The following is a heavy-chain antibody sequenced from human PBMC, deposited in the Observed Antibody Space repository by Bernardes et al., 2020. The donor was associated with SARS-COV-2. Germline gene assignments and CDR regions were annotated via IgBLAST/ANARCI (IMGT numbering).Heavy chain of an antibody. CDR1: GGSISSSSYY. CDR2: IYYSGST. V-gene: IGHV4-39*01. J-gene: IGHJ4*02. Sequence: SKTLSLTCTVSGGSISSSSYYWGWIRQPPGKGLEWIGSIYYSGSTYYNPSLKSRVTISVDTSKNQFSLKLSSVTAADTAVYYCARRSSGAGGRYYFDYWGQGTLVTVSS. CDR3: ARRSSGAGGRYYFDY. D-gene: IGHD2-15*01.